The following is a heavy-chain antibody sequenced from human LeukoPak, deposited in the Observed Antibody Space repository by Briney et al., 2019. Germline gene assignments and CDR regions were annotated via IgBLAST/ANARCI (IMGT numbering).Heavy chain of an antibody. D-gene: IGHD2-2*01. CDR2: TYYRSTWYN. CDR3: ARRLTQYDCFDP. CDR1: GDSFSSNSVT. V-gene: IGHV6-1*01. Sequence: SQTLSLTCAISGDSFSSNSVTWNWIRQSPSRGLEWLGRTYYRSTWYNDYAVSVRGRITVNPDTSKDQFSLHLNSVTPEDTAVYYCARRLTQYDCFDPWGQGILVTVSS. J-gene: IGHJ5*02.